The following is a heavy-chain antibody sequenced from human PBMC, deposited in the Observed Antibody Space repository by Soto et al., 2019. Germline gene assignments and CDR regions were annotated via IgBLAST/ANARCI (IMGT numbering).Heavy chain of an antibody. CDR2: ISDRGDI. CDR3: ARGRHWFGP. Sequence: PSETLSLTCTVSGISITSSYWSWFRQSPGKGLEWIGQISDRGDINYNPPLESRVAISTDTSKNQVSLTLTAVNAADTAVYFCARGRHWFGPWGQGTLVPSPQ. CDR1: GISITSSY. J-gene: IGHJ5*02. V-gene: IGHV4-59*08.